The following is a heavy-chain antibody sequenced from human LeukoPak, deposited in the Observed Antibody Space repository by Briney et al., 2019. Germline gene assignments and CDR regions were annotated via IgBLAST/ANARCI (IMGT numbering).Heavy chain of an antibody. CDR1: GFTFSSYG. CDR2: LRYDGTDE. Sequence: GGSLRLSCAASGFTFSSYGMHWVRQAPGKGLEWVSSLRYDGTDENYADSVKGRFTISRDNSKNMLYLQMSSLRTEDTAVYYCVRDTYYYASGNFEGYLDYWGQGTLVTVSS. V-gene: IGHV3-30*02. D-gene: IGHD3-10*01. CDR3: VRDTYYYASGNFEGYLDY. J-gene: IGHJ4*02.